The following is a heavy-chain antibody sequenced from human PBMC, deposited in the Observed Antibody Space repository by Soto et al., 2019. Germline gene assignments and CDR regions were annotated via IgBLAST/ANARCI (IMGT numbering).Heavy chain of an antibody. CDR1: GFSFSKYP. CDR2: IDGSGGSK. J-gene: IGHJ4*02. Sequence: VQVLESGGGLVQPGGSLRLSCEASGFSFSKYPMNWVRQAPGKGLEWVSGIDGSGGSKYYADAVKGRFTISRDNSKNTVYLQMNSLRAEDTAVYYCAKGTEGSSWGQGTRVTVSS. D-gene: IGHD2-2*01. V-gene: IGHV3-23*01. CDR3: AKGTEGSS.